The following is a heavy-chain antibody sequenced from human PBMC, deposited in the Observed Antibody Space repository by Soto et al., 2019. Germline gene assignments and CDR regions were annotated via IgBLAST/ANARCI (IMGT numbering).Heavy chain of an antibody. CDR3: GRVYDRQGSGYSPTDS. J-gene: IGHJ4*02. CDR2: IKQDGSEQ. Sequence: EVQLVESGGGLVQPGGSLRLSCAASGFIFGSHWMSWVRQAPGKGLEWVCNIKQDGSEQNCVDSVRGRFTISRDNAKNSLYLQMNSLRAEDTAVYFCGRVYDRQGSGYSPTDSWGQGTLVAVSS. CDR1: GFIFGSHW. D-gene: IGHD5-12*01. V-gene: IGHV3-7*05.